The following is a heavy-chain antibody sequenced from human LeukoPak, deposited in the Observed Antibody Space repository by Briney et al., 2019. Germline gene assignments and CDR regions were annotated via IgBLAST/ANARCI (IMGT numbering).Heavy chain of an antibody. J-gene: IGHJ3*02. D-gene: IGHD3-10*01. CDR2: TDTSGRYV. CDR3: ARGRSITLLRGVAMSDGFDI. V-gene: IGHV3-21*06. CDR1: GFTFSNYG. Sequence: GGSLRLSCAAAGFTFSNYGMNWVRQAAGKGLEWVSFTDTSGRYVYYGDSVKGRFTISRDNAKNLLFLQMNGLRAEDTALYYCARGRSITLLRGVAMSDGFDIWGQGAMVAVSS.